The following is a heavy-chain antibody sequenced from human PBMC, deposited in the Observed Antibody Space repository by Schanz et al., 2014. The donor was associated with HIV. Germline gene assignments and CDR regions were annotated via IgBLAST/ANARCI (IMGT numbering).Heavy chain of an antibody. CDR1: GFTFSDSV. Sequence: VQLVESGGGVVQPGGSLRLSCVASGFTFSDSVMHWVRQAPGKGLEWVGRVRSKAYNYATTYGASVTGRFTISRDDSKNTLYLQMTTLRTEDTAVYYCAKPEYDSSGNSQSHFDYWGQGTLVTVSS. J-gene: IGHJ4*02. D-gene: IGHD3-22*01. V-gene: IGHV3-73*01. CDR2: VRSKAYNYAT. CDR3: AKPEYDSSGNSQSHFDY.